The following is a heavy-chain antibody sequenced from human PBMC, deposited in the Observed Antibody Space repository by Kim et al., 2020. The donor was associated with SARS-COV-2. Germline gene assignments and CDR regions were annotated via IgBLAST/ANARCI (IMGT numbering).Heavy chain of an antibody. D-gene: IGHD6-6*01. Sequence: GGSLRLSCAASGFTFDDYGMSWVRQAPGKGLEWVSGINWNGGSTGYADSVKGRFTISRDNAKNSLYLQMNSLRAEDTALYHCARDHSSSRRIHWFDPWGQGTLVTVSS. J-gene: IGHJ5*02. CDR3: ARDHSSSRRIHWFDP. CDR2: INWNGGST. CDR1: GFTFDDYG. V-gene: IGHV3-20*01.